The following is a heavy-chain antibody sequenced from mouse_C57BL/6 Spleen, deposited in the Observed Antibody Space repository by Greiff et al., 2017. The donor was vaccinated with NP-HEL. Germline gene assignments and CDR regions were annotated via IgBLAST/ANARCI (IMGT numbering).Heavy chain of an antibody. Sequence: EVKLMESGPGLVKPSQSLSLTCSVTGYSITSGYYWNWIRQFPGNKLEWMGYISYDGSNNYNPSLKNRISITRDTSKNQFFLKLNSVTTEDTATYYCAREGYGYDWYFDYWGQGTTLTVSS. V-gene: IGHV3-6*01. CDR1: GYSITSGYY. CDR2: ISYDGSN. J-gene: IGHJ2*01. D-gene: IGHD2-2*01. CDR3: AREGYGYDWYFDY.